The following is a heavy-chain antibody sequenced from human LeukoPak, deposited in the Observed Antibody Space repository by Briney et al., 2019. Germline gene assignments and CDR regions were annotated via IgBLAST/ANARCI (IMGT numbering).Heavy chain of an antibody. Sequence: GGSLRLSCAAFGLMFSSYWMHWVRQAPGKGLVWVQRIISDGSSTSYADSVKGRFTISRDNSKNTLYLQMNSLRAEDTAVYYCARSYDTVVTPLYYYTDVWGKGTTVTVSS. CDR2: IISDGSST. D-gene: IGHD4-23*01. J-gene: IGHJ6*03. V-gene: IGHV3-74*01. CDR3: ARSYDTVVTPLYYYTDV. CDR1: GLMFSSYW.